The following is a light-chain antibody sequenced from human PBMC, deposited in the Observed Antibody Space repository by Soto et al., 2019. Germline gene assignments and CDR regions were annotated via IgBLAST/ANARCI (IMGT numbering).Light chain of an antibody. CDR1: QSVLNRSNNKNY. CDR3: QHYFGSLALS. V-gene: IGKV4-1*01. J-gene: IGKJ4*01. CDR2: WAS. Sequence: DIVMTQSPASLAVSLGERATINCKSGQSVLNRSNNKNYVAWFQQKPGQTPKLLIYWASTRESGVPDRFSGSGSGTDFTLTISGLQAEDVAVYYCQHYFGSLALSFGGGTKVDIK.